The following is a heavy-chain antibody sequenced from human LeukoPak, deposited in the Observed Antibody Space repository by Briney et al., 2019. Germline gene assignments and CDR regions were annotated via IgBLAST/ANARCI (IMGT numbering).Heavy chain of an antibody. V-gene: IGHV3-23*01. CDR2: ISDRGGST. CDR3: AKRGVVIRAVLVVGFHKEAYYFDS. J-gene: IGHJ4*02. CDR1: GITLSNYG. D-gene: IGHD2-15*01. Sequence: GGSLRLSCVVSGITLSNYGMSWGRQAPGKGLEWVAGISDRGGSTNYADSVKGRFTISRDNPKNTLYLQMNSLRSEDTAVYFCAKRGVVIRAVLVVGFHKEAYYFDSWGQGALVTVSS.